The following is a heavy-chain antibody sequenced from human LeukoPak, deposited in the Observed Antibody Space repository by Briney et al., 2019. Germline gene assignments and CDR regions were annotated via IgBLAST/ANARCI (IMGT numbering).Heavy chain of an antibody. CDR1: GGSISSYY. D-gene: IGHD5-18*01. J-gene: IGHJ4*02. CDR3: ARGIQLWLYYFDY. V-gene: IGHV4-59*01. CDR2: IYYSGST. Sequence: SETLSLTCTVSGGSISSYYWSWIRQPPGKGLEWIGYIYYSGSTNYNPSLKSRVTISVDTSKNQFSLKLSSVTAADTAVYYCARGIQLWLYYFDYWGQGTLVTVSS.